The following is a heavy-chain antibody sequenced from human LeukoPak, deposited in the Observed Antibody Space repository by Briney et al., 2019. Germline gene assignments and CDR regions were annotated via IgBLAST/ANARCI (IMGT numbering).Heavy chain of an antibody. CDR2: IYYSGST. Sequence: PSDTLSLTCTVSGGSISSYYWSWIRQPPGKGLEWIGYIYYSGSTNYNPSLKSRVTISVDTSKNQFSLKLSSVTAADTAVYYCARVVTIFGVVIEYNWFDPWGQGTLVTVSS. D-gene: IGHD3-3*01. CDR3: ARVVTIFGVVIEYNWFDP. CDR1: GGSISSYY. J-gene: IGHJ5*02. V-gene: IGHV4-59*07.